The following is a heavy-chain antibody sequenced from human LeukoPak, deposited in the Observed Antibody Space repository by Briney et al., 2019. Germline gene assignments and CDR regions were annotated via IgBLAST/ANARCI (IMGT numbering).Heavy chain of an antibody. V-gene: IGHV3-30*18. CDR1: GFTFSSYG. CDR3: AKGVIGWGYYFDY. D-gene: IGHD2/OR15-2a*01. Sequence: GGSLRLSCAASGFTFSSYGMHWVRQAPGKGLEWVAVISYDGSNKYYADSVKGRFTISRDNSKNTLYLQMNSLRAEDTAVCYCAKGVIGWGYYFDYWGQGALVTVSS. J-gene: IGHJ4*02. CDR2: ISYDGSNK.